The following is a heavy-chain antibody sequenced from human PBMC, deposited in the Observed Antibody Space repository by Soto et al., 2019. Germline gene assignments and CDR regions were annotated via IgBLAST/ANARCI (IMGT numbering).Heavy chain of an antibody. V-gene: IGHV1-18*01. CDR2: ISAYNGNT. Sequence: SVKVSCKASGGTFSSYAISWVRQAPGQGLEWMGWISAYNGNTNYAQKLQGRVTMTTDTSTSTAYMELRSLRSDDTAVYYCARDLSLSWYYDILTGYPWFDPWGQGTLVTVSS. J-gene: IGHJ5*02. CDR1: GGTFSSYA. D-gene: IGHD3-9*01. CDR3: ARDLSLSWYYDILTGYPWFDP.